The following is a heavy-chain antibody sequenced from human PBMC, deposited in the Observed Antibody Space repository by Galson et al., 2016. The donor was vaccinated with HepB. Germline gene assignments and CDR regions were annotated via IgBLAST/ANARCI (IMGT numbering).Heavy chain of an antibody. CDR1: GFNFGSFG. J-gene: IGHJ5*02. Sequence: SLRLSCAASGFNFGSFGMHWVRQAPGKGLEWVGRIKRKTDGGTTDYAAPVEGRFTISRDDSKNTLYLQMNNLKNEDTAVYYCTTYYGNILTAYRWFDPWGQGTLVTVSP. CDR2: IKRKTDGGTT. CDR3: TTYYGNILTAYRWFDP. D-gene: IGHD3-9*01. V-gene: IGHV3-15*01.